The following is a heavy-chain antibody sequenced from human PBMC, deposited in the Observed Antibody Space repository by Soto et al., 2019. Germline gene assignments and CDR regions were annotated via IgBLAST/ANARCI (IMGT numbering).Heavy chain of an antibody. CDR3: ARGSYYYDSSGYYHY. Sequence: QVQLQESGPGLVKPSQTLSLTCTVSGGSISSGDYYWSWIRQPPGKGLEWIGYIYYSESTYYNPSLKSRVTISVDTSKNQFSLKLSSVTAAGTAVYYCARGSYYYDSSGYYHYWGQRTLVTVSS. CDR1: GGSISSGDYY. J-gene: IGHJ4*02. D-gene: IGHD3-22*01. V-gene: IGHV4-30-4*01. CDR2: IYYSEST.